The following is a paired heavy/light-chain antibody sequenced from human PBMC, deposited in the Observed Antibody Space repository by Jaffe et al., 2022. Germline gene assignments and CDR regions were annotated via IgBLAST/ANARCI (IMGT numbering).Light chain of an antibody. CDR2: GAS. CDR3: QQYGSSPPVYT. Sequence: EIVLTQSPGTLSLSPGERATLSCRASQSVSSSYLAWYQQKPGQAPRLLIYGASSRATGIPDRFSGSGSGTDFTLTISRLEPEDFAVYYCQQYGSSPPVYTFGQGTKLEIK. CDR1: QSVSSSY. V-gene: IGKV3-20*01. J-gene: IGKJ2*01.
Heavy chain of an antibody. V-gene: IGHV1-69*02. D-gene: IGHD3-22*01. Sequence: QVQLVQSGAEVKKPGSSVKVSCKASGGTFSSYTISWVRQAPGQGLEWMGRIIPILGIANYAQKFQGRVTITADKSTSTAYMELSSLRSEDTAVYYCARVISYYDSMGLSGAWTFDIWGQGTMVTVSS. CDR3: ARVISYYDSMGLSGAWTFDI. CDR1: GGTFSSYT. CDR2: IIPILGIA. J-gene: IGHJ3*02.